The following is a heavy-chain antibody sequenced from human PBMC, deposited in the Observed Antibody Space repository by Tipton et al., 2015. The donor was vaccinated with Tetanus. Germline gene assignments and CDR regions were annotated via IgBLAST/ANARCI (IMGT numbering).Heavy chain of an antibody. CDR1: GFTLSRYT. CDR3: AKATPDYTYLYMDV. CDR2: ISSSSRYI. D-gene: IGHD2-15*01. J-gene: IGHJ6*03. V-gene: IGHV3-21*04. Sequence: QLAQSGGGVVQPGRSLRLSCAASGFTLSRYTLNWVRQAPGKGPEWVSSISSSSRYIYYADSVKGRFTISRDNSKSTLYLQMDSRGAEDTARYYCAKATPDYTYLYMDVWGKGATVTVSS.